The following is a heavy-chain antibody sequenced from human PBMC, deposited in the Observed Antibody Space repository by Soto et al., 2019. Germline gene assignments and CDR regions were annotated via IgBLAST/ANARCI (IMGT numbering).Heavy chain of an antibody. D-gene: IGHD2-15*01. CDR2: ISSSSRTI. CDR3: ARDKGRSPLDY. CDR1: GFTFSSYS. Sequence: EVQLVESGGGLVQPGGSLRLSCEASGFTFSSYSMNWARQAPGKGLEWISYISSSSRTIYYPDSVKGRFTISRDNAKNSLYLQMNSLRAEDTAVYYCARDKGRSPLDYWGQGTLVTVSS. V-gene: IGHV3-48*01. J-gene: IGHJ4*02.